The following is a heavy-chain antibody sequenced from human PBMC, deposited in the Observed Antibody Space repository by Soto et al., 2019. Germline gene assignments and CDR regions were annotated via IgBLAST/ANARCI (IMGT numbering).Heavy chain of an antibody. CDR2: IYYSGST. D-gene: IGHD2-15*01. CDR3: AGQHCSGGSCYPADY. CDR1: GGSISSSSYY. J-gene: IGHJ4*02. V-gene: IGHV4-39*01. Sequence: QLQLQESGPGLVKPSETLSLTCTVSGGSISSSSYYWGWIRQPPGKGLEWIGSIYYSGSTYYNPSLKSRVTISVDTSKNQFSLKLSSVTAADTAVYYCAGQHCSGGSCYPADYWGQGTLVTVSS.